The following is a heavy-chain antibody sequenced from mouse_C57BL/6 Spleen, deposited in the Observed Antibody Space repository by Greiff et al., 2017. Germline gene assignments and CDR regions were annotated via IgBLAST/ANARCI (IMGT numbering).Heavy chain of an antibody. J-gene: IGHJ2*01. CDR3: TREAPRYCGY. CDR1: GFTFSDAW. CDR2: IRNKANNHAT. V-gene: IGHV6-6*01. D-gene: IGHD3-2*02. Sequence: EVQLVASGGGLVQPGGSMKLSCAASGFTFSDAWLDWVRQSPEKGLEWVAEIRNKANNHATYYAASVKGRFTISRDDSKSSVYLQMSSLRAEDTGIYYCTREAPRYCGYWGQGTTLTVSA.